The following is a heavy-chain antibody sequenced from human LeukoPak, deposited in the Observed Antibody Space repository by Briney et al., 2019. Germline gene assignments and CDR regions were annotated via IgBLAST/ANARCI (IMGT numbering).Heavy chain of an antibody. D-gene: IGHD5-18*01. J-gene: IGHJ4*02. CDR3: ARYHTALNY. CDR2: ISYDGSNE. Sequence: PGGSLRLSCAASGFTFSSYAMHWVRQAPGKGLEWVTVISYDGSNEYYADSVKGRFTISRDNSKNTVYLQLNNLRVEDTAVYYCARYHTALNYWGQGTLVTASS. CDR1: GFTFSSYA. V-gene: IGHV3-30*14.